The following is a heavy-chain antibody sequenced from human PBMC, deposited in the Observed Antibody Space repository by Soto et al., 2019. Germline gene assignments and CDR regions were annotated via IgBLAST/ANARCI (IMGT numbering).Heavy chain of an antibody. CDR3: ARSYCSSTRCPNWFDP. Sequence: VQLQESGPGLVKPSGTLSLTCAVSSGSISSSNWWSWVRQPPGKGLEWIGEIYHSGSTNYNPSLKSRVTISVDNSKNQCALKLSSVTAADTAVYYCARSYCSSTRCPNWFDPWGQGTLVTVAS. J-gene: IGHJ5*02. V-gene: IGHV4-4*02. CDR1: SGSISSSNW. CDR2: IYHSGST. D-gene: IGHD2-2*01.